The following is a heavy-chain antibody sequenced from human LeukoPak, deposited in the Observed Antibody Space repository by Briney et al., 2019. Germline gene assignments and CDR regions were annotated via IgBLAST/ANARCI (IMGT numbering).Heavy chain of an antibody. CDR1: GFTFSSYS. J-gene: IGHJ4*02. Sequence: PGGSLRLSCAASGFTFSSYSMNWVRQAPGKGLEWVSSISSSSSYMYYADSVKGRFTISRDNAKNSLYLQMNSLRAEDTAVYYCAKHSMDYGDYVGEDYWGQGTLVTVSS. D-gene: IGHD4-17*01. CDR3: AKHSMDYGDYVGEDY. CDR2: ISSSSSYM. V-gene: IGHV3-21*01.